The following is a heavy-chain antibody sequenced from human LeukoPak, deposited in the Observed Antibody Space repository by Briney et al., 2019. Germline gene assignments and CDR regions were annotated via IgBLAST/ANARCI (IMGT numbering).Heavy chain of an antibody. CDR3: ARPSYSGSSTLGDAFDI. J-gene: IGHJ3*02. Sequence: ASVKVSCKASGYTFTGYYMHWVRQAPGQGLEWMGWINPNSGGTNYAQKFQGRVTMTRETSISTAYMELSRLRSDDTAVYYCARPSYSGSSTLGDAFDIWGRGTMVTVSS. D-gene: IGHD1-26*01. CDR1: GYTFTGYY. CDR2: INPNSGGT. V-gene: IGHV1-2*02.